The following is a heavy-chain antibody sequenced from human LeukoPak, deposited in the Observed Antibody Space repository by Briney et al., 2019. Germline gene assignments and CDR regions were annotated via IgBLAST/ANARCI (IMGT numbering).Heavy chain of an antibody. Sequence: ASVKVSCKASGYTFTGYYMHWVRQAPGQGLEWMGWINPNSGGTNYAQKFQGRVTMTRDTSISTVYMELSRLRSDDTAVYYCARDSSLSHSYYYGSGSYYNRLGYFDYWGQGTLVTVSS. CDR3: ARDSSLSHSYYYGSGSYYNRLGYFDY. CDR1: GYTFTGYY. D-gene: IGHD3-10*01. CDR2: INPNSGGT. V-gene: IGHV1-2*02. J-gene: IGHJ4*02.